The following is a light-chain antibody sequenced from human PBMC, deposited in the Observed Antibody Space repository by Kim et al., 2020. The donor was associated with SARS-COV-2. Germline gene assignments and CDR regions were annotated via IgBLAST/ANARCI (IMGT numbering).Light chain of an antibody. CDR2: AAS. CDR1: QYISNY. J-gene: IGKJ1*01. CDR3: QKCDSAPWT. Sequence: ASVGDRVTITCRASQYISNYFACFQLKPGQAPKLLIYAASALQPGVPSRFSGSGSGTDFTLTVTSLQPEDVATYYCQKCDSAPWTFGQGTKVDIK. V-gene: IGKV1-27*01.